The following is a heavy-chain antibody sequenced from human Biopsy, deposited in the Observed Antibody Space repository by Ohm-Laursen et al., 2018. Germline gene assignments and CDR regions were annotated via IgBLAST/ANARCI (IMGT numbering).Heavy chain of an antibody. J-gene: IGHJ6*02. CDR1: GGSLSNFY. Sequence: SQTLSLTCSVSGGSLSNFYWSWIRQPAGKGLEWIGRMYISGTTNYNPSLKSRVTMSIDTSKNQFSLRLSSVTAADTAVYCCATLYGDDYSYYGLDVWGQGTSVTVSS. V-gene: IGHV4-4*07. D-gene: IGHD4-17*01. CDR3: ATLYGDDYSYYGLDV. CDR2: MYISGTT.